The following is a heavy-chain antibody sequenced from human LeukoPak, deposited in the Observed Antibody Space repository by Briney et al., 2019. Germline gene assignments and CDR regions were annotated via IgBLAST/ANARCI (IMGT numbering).Heavy chain of an antibody. Sequence: PSETLSLTCAVYGGSFSDYYWSWIRQPPGKGLEWIGEVNHSGSTNYNSSLKSRVAISADTSKKQFSLKLSSVTAADTAVYFCASGLLDPVNYGLSFDPWGQGTLVTVSS. V-gene: IGHV4-34*01. D-gene: IGHD3-16*01. J-gene: IGHJ5*02. CDR1: GGSFSDYY. CDR2: VNHSGST. CDR3: ASGLLDPVNYGLSFDP.